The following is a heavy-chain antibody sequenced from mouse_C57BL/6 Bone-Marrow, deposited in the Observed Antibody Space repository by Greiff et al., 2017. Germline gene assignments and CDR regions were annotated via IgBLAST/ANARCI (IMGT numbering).Heavy chain of an antibody. CDR2: IYPRSGNN. Sequence: VQLQQSGAELARPGASVKLSCTASGYTFTSYGISWVKQRTGQGLEWIGEIYPRSGNNYYNEKITGKATLTADKSSSTAYMELRSLTSEDSAVYFCARDPITTVVSDSWGQGTTLTVSS. V-gene: IGHV1-81*01. CDR1: GYTFTSYG. J-gene: IGHJ2*01. D-gene: IGHD1-1*01. CDR3: ARDPITTVVSDS.